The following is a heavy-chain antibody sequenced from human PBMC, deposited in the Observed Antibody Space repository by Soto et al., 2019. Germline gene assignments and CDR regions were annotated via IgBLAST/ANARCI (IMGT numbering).Heavy chain of an antibody. D-gene: IGHD6-19*01. CDR2: ISHDGINK. V-gene: IGHV3-30-3*01. Sequence: QVRLVESGGGVVQPGRSLRLSCTASGFSFSSYAMYWFRQPPGKGLEWVAVISHDGINKHYANSVKGRVTVSIDNSNHSLDLQLNSLRGADTAMYSCARDMYSSDYFVKWFEPWGQGTLVTVSS. J-gene: IGHJ5*02. CDR1: GFSFSSYA. CDR3: ARDMYSSDYFVKWFEP.